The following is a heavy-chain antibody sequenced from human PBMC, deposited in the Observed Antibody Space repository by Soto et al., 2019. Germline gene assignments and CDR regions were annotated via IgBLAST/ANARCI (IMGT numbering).Heavy chain of an antibody. CDR3: PRYSDDSSGYYPL. CDR1: GFTFSSYG. CDR2: IWADGSNK. J-gene: IGHJ4*02. D-gene: IGHD3-22*01. V-gene: IGHV3-33*01. Sequence: QVQLVESGGGVVQPGRSLRLSCAASGFTFSSYGMHWVRQAPGRGLEWVAVIWADGSNKYYADSVKGRFTISRDNSKDTLYLQMNRLRAEDTAVCFWPRYSDDSSGYYPLWGQGTLVTVPS.